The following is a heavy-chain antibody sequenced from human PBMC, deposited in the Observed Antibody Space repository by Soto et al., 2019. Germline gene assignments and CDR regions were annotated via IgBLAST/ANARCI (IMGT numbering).Heavy chain of an antibody. J-gene: IGHJ6*02. D-gene: IGHD3-3*01. V-gene: IGHV1-2*04. CDR3: ARQSQNTYYDFWSGFLRPGPLVYGMDV. Sequence: ASVKVSCKASGYTFTGYYMHWVRQAPGQGLEWMGWINPNSGGTNYAQKFQGWVTMTRDTSISTAYMELSRLRSDDTAVYYCARQSQNTYYDFWSGFLRPGPLVYGMDVWGQGTTVTVSS. CDR1: GYTFTGYY. CDR2: INPNSGGT.